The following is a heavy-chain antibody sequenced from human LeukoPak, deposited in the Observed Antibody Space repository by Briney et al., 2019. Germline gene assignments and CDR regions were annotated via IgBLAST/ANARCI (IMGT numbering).Heavy chain of an antibody. CDR1: GGSISSCY. D-gene: IGHD3-10*01. Sequence: SETLSLTCTVSGGSISSCYWSWIRQPAGKGLEWIGRIYISGSTNYNPSLKSRVTMSADTSKNQFSLKLTSVTAADTAVYYCARDKGFMVRGVINYGMDVWGQGTTVTVSS. V-gene: IGHV4-4*07. J-gene: IGHJ6*02. CDR2: IYISGST. CDR3: ARDKGFMVRGVINYGMDV.